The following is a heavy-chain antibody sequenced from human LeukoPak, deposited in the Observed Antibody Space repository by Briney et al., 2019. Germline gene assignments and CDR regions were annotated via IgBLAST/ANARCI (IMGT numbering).Heavy chain of an antibody. CDR3: GRSQGSGYDGMLY. CDR2: IIPIFGTA. J-gene: IGHJ4*02. Sequence: SVTVSCKASGGTFGSYAISWVRQAPGQGLEWMGGIIPIFGTANYAQKFQGRVTITTDEYTSTAYMELRSLRSEDTAVYYCGRSQGSGYDGMLYWGQGTLVTVSS. D-gene: IGHD5-12*01. V-gene: IGHV1-69*05. CDR1: GGTFGSYA.